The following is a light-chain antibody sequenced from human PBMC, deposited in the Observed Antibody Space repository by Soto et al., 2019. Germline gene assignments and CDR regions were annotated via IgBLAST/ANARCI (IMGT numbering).Light chain of an antibody. J-gene: IGKJ5*01. Sequence: DIQLTQSPSTLSASVGDRVTITCRASQSINNWLAWYQQKPGKAPKLLIYAASSLQSGVPSRFSGSGSGTDFTLTISSLQPEDFATYYCQQSYSTRITFGQGTRLEIK. V-gene: IGKV1-39*01. CDR1: QSINNW. CDR2: AAS. CDR3: QQSYSTRIT.